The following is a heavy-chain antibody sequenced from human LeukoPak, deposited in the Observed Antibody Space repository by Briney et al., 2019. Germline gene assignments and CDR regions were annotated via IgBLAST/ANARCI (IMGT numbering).Heavy chain of an antibody. CDR2: INPSGGST. CDR3: ARALSPHSSGYYN. D-gene: IGHD3-22*01. V-gene: IGHV1-46*02. J-gene: IGHJ4*02. Sequence: ASVKVSCKASGGTFNNYAINWVRQAPGQGLEWMGVINPSGGSTSYAQKFQGRVTMTRDMSTSTVYMELSSLRSEDTAVYYCARALSPHSSGYYNWGQGTLVTVSS. CDR1: GGTFNNYA.